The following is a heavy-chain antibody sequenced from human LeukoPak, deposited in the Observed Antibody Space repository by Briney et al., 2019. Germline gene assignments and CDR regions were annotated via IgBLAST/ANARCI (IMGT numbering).Heavy chain of an antibody. D-gene: IGHD5-24*01. CDR1: GFNFSAYS. CDR3: ARDPNPRDGGY. CDR2: ITRSTGYI. V-gene: IGHV3-21*01. Sequence: GGSLRLSCAASGFNFSAYSVNWVRQAPGKGLEWVSSITRSTGYIYFADSVRGRFTISRDNAKNSLYLQMNSLRAEDTAVYYCARDPNPRDGGYWGQGTLVTVSS. J-gene: IGHJ4*02.